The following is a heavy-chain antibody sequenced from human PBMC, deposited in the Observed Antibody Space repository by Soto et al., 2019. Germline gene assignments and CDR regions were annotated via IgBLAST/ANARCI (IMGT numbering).Heavy chain of an antibody. J-gene: IGHJ6*02. CDR1: GGSLRGYN. CDR3: ARGRGSSSKKDYYYYGMDV. CDR2: INHGGTT. Sequence: PSETLSLTCAVSGGSLRGYNWNWIRQSPGKGLEWIGEINHGGTTNYNPSLNSRVIISVDTSKNQFSLKLSSVTAADTAVYYCARGRGSSSKKDYYYYGMDVWGQGTTVTVSS. D-gene: IGHD6-6*01. V-gene: IGHV4-34*01.